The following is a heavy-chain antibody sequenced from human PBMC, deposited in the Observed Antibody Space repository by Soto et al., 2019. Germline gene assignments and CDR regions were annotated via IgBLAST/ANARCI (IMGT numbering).Heavy chain of an antibody. J-gene: IGHJ4*02. V-gene: IGHV1-69*01. D-gene: IGHD6-19*01. CDR2: IIPIFGTA. CDR1: GGTFSSYA. Sequence: QVQLVQSGAEVKKPGSSVKVSCMASGGTFSSYAISWVRQAPGQGLEWMGGIIPIFGTANYAQKFQGRVTITADESTSTAYIELSSLRSEDTVVYYCARPLTHSSGWPHTFDYWGQGTLVTVSS. CDR3: ARPLTHSSGWPHTFDY.